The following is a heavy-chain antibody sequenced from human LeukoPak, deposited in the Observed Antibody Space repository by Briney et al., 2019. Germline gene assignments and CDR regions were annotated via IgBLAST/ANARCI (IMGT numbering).Heavy chain of an antibody. J-gene: IGHJ4*02. D-gene: IGHD3/OR15-3a*01. Sequence: PGGSLRLSCAASGFNFCANTMTWVPQAPGKGLEWVSSITASGGNTFYSDSVKGRFTISGDNSKNTLFLQMNSLRVEDTATYYCAKVDWWDWGQGTLVTVSS. CDR1: GFNFCANT. V-gene: IGHV3-23*01. CDR3: AKVDWWD. CDR2: ITASGGNT.